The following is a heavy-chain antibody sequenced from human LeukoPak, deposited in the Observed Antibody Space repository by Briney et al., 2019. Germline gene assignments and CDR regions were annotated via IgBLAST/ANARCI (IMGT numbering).Heavy chain of an antibody. V-gene: IGHV1-69*13. D-gene: IGHD3-10*01. CDR1: GGTFSSYA. J-gene: IGHJ3*02. CDR3: ARDGWFGEQDAFDI. Sequence: SVKVSCKASGGTFSSYAISWVRQAPGQGLEWMGGIIPIFGTANYAQKFQGRVTITADESTSTAYMELSSLRSEDTAVYYCARDGWFGEQDAFDIWGQGTMVAVSS. CDR2: IIPIFGTA.